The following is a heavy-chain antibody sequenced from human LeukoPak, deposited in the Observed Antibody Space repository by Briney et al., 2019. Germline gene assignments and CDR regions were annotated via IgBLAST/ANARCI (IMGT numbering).Heavy chain of an antibody. CDR2: ISDSGGTT. CDR1: GFTFSSDA. J-gene: IGHJ4*02. CDR3: AKDARRYSGWYFFDH. Sequence: GGSLRLSCIGTGFTFSSDAMGWVRQAPGKGLEWVSVISDSGGTTYYADSVKGRFTISRDNSRNTLYLQMNSLRVDDTAVYYCAKDARRYSGWYFFDHWGQGTLVTVSS. D-gene: IGHD6-19*01. V-gene: IGHV3-23*01.